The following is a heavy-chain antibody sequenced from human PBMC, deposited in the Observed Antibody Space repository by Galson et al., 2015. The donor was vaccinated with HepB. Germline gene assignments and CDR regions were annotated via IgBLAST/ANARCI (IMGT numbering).Heavy chain of an antibody. CDR3: ARDDSRPRLAAAGPIYYYYGMDV. D-gene: IGHD6-13*01. CDR1: GYTFTSYG. J-gene: IGHJ6*02. CDR2: ISAYNGNT. V-gene: IGHV1-18*04. Sequence: SVKVSCKASGYTFTSYGISWVRQAPGQGLEWMGWISAYNGNTNYAQKLQGRVTMTTDTSTSTAYMELRSLRSDDTAVYYCARDDSRPRLAAAGPIYYYYGMDVWGQGTTVTVSS.